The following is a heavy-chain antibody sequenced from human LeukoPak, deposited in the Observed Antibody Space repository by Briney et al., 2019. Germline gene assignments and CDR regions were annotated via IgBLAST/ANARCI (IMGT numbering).Heavy chain of an antibody. J-gene: IGHJ4*02. CDR1: GGSISSSNYY. Sequence: PSETLSLTCTVSGGSISSSNYYWGWIRQPPGKGLEWIGSINYSGDIYSNPSLKSRVTISVDTSKNQFSLKLSSVTAADTAVYYCARVDIGVVPSTTFDFWGKGTLVTVSS. CDR3: ARVDIGVVPSTTFDF. D-gene: IGHD2-2*03. CDR2: INYSGDI. V-gene: IGHV4-39*01.